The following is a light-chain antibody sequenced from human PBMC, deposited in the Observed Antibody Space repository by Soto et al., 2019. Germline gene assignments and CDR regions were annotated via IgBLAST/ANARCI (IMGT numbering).Light chain of an antibody. CDR2: AAS. CDR1: QGISSY. V-gene: IGKV1-9*01. J-gene: IGKJ5*01. CDR3: QQLDTYST. Sequence: DIQLTQSPSFLSASVGDRVTITCRASQGISSYLAWYQQKPGKAPKLLIYAASTLQSGVPSRFRGSGSGTEFTLTISSQQPEVFATYYCQQLDTYSTFGQGTRLVIK.